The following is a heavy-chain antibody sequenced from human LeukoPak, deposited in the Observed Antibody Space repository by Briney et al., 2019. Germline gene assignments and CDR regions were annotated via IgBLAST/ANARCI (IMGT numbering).Heavy chain of an antibody. V-gene: IGHV4-39*07. Sequence: SETLSLTCTVSGGSISSSSYYWGWIRQPPRKGLEWIGSIYYSGSTYYNPSLKSRVTISVDTSKNQFSLKLSSVTAADTAVYYCAASGSYYLSDYWGQGTLVTVSS. CDR1: GGSISSSSYY. CDR3: AASGSYYLSDY. D-gene: IGHD1-26*01. J-gene: IGHJ4*02. CDR2: IYYSGST.